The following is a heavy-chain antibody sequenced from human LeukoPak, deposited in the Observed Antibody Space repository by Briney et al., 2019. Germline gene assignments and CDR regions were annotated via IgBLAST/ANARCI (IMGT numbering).Heavy chain of an antibody. Sequence: RSGGSLRLSCAASGFTFNSYSMNWVRQAPGKGLEWVSSISSSSSYIYYADSVKGRFTISRDNAKNSLYLQMNSLRAEDTAVYYCAGDYHDSSGYYHFSALWDIWGQGTMVTVSS. CDR1: GFTFNSYS. CDR3: AGDYHDSSGYYHFSALWDI. D-gene: IGHD3-22*01. J-gene: IGHJ3*02. V-gene: IGHV3-21*01. CDR2: ISSSSSYI.